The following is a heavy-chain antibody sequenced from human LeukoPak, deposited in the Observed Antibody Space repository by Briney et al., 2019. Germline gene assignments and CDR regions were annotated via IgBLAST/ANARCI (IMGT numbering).Heavy chain of an antibody. CDR2: ISWNSGSI. Sequence: GRSLRLSCAASGFTFDDYAMHWVRQAPGKGLEWVSGISWNSGSIGYADSVKGRFTISRDNSKNTLYLQMNSLRAEDTAVYYCAKKAVAGKGDYWGQGTLVTVSS. J-gene: IGHJ4*02. CDR3: AKKAVAGKGDY. V-gene: IGHV3-9*01. CDR1: GFTFDDYA. D-gene: IGHD6-19*01.